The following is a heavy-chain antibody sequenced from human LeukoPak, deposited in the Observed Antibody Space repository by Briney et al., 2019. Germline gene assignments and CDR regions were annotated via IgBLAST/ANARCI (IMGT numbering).Heavy chain of an antibody. D-gene: IGHD2-15*01. J-gene: IGHJ3*02. CDR3: ARPLPASDSGGDAFDI. CDR1: GVTFGDYA. CDR2: IRSKAYGGTT. V-gene: IGHV3-49*04. Sequence: GRSLRLSCTASGVTFGDYAMSWVRQAPGKGLEWVGFIRSKAYGGTTEYPSSVKGRFTISRDASKSIAYLQMNSLKTEDTAVYYCARPLPASDSGGDAFDIWGQGTMVTVSS.